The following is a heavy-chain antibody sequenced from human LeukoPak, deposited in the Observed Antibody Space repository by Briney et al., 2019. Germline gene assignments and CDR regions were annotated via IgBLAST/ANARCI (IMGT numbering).Heavy chain of an antibody. CDR3: VRTARLGDS. D-gene: IGHD3-16*01. Sequence: GGSLRLSCVASGFTFSEHYMNWIRQAPGRGLEWLSYISGGAHDINYADSVKGRFTISRDNAKNSLSLQMDGLRADDTAVYFCVRTARLGDSWGQGTLVTVSS. CDR1: GFTFSEHY. J-gene: IGHJ5*01. CDR2: ISGGAHDI. V-gene: IGHV3-11*01.